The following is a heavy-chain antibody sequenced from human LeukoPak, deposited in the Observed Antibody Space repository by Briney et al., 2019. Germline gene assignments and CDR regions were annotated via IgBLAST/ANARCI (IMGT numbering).Heavy chain of an antibody. CDR3: ARDRRRVFDY. CDR2: IYSGGST. Sequence: GRSLRLSCAASGFTFSSYAMHWVRQAPGKGLEWVSVIYSGGSTYYADSVKGRFTISRDNSKNTLYLQMNSLRAEDTAVYYCARDRRRVFDYWGQGTLVTVSS. CDR1: GFTFSSYA. J-gene: IGHJ4*02. V-gene: IGHV3-66*01.